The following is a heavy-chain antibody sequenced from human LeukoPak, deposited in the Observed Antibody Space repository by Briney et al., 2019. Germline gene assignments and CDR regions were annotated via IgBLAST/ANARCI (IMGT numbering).Heavy chain of an antibody. D-gene: IGHD3-3*01. CDR3: ARRTILNWFDP. Sequence: PSETLSLTCAVYGGSFSGYYWSWIRQPPGKGLEWIGEINHSGSTNYNPSLKSRVTISVGTSKNQFSLKLSSVTAADTAVYYCARRTILNWFDPWGQGTLVTVSS. J-gene: IGHJ5*02. V-gene: IGHV4-34*01. CDR2: INHSGST. CDR1: GGSFSGYY.